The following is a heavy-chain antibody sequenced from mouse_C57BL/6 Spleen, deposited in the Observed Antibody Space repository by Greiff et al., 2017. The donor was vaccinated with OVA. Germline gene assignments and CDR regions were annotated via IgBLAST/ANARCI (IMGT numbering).Heavy chain of an antibody. Sequence: EVQLVESGPELVKPGASVKISCKASGYSFTGYYMNWVKQSPEKSLEWIGEINPSTGGTTYNQKFKAKATLTVDKSSSTAYMQLKSLTSEDSAVYYCARFGYYGSSYDYAMDYWGQGTSVTVSS. CDR1: GYSFTGYY. D-gene: IGHD1-1*01. CDR3: ARFGYYGSSYDYAMDY. J-gene: IGHJ4*01. CDR2: INPSTGGT. V-gene: IGHV1-42*01.